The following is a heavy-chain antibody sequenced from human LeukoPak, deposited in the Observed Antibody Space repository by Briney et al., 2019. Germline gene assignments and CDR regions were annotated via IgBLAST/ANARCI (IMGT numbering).Heavy chain of an antibody. Sequence: SETLSLTCTVSGGSISSYYWSWIRQPPGKGLEWIGYIYYSGSTNYNPSLKSRVTISVDRSKNQFSLKLSSVTAADTAVYYCASYGGAARDAFDIWGQGTMVTVSS. CDR3: ASYGGAARDAFDI. V-gene: IGHV4-59*12. CDR2: IYYSGST. CDR1: GGSISSYY. D-gene: IGHD4-23*01. J-gene: IGHJ3*02.